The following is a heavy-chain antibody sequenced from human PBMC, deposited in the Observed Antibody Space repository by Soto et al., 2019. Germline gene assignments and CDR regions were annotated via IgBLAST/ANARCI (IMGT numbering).Heavy chain of an antibody. CDR2: IFYSGST. J-gene: IGHJ4*02. CDR1: GGSISSTGYF. CDR3: AREAGSGDYFDY. Sequence: QVQLQESGPGLVKPSQTLSLTCTVSGGSISSTGYFWTWIRQPPGKGLEWIGYIFYSGSTFHNPSLKRRVTISVDTSKNQFSLELSSVTAADTAVYYCAREAGSGDYFDYWGQGTLVTVSS. D-gene: IGHD1-26*01. V-gene: IGHV4-31*03.